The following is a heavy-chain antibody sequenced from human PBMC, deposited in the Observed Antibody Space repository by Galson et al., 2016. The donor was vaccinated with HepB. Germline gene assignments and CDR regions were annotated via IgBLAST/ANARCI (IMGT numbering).Heavy chain of an antibody. Sequence: KGLEWIGSIYYSGSTYYNPFLKSRVTISVDTSKNQFSLKLSSVTAADTAVYYCAKTTVTTEGNWFDPWGQGTLVTVSS. CDR2: IYYSGST. J-gene: IGHJ5*02. D-gene: IGHD4-17*01. V-gene: IGHV4-39*01. CDR3: AKTTVTTEGNWFDP.